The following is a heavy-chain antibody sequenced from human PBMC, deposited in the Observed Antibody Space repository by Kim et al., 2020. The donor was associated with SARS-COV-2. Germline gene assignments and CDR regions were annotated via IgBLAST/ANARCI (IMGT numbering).Heavy chain of an antibody. CDR1: GCSLSTSGVG. J-gene: IGHJ5*02. V-gene: IGHV2-5*02. CDR2: IYWDDDK. Sequence: SGPTLVKPTQTLTLTCTFSGCSLSTSGVGVGWIRQHPGKSLEWLTPIYWDDDKLYSTSLKSRLTITKDTSKNQVVLTMTNMDPVDTATYYCALTYYYDSSGYWFDHWGQGTLVTVSS. D-gene: IGHD3-22*01. CDR3: ALTYYYDSSGYWFDH.